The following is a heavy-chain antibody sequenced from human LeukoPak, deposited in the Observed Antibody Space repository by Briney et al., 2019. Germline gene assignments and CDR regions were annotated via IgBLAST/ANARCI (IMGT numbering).Heavy chain of an antibody. CDR1: GGTFSSYA. V-gene: IGHV1-69*05. J-gene: IGHJ5*02. CDR2: IIPIFGTA. CDR3: AGSFIVLMVYARDNWFDP. D-gene: IGHD2-8*01. Sequence: SVKVSCKASGGTFSSYAISWVRQAPGQGLEWMGRIIPIFGTANYAQKFQGRVTITTDESTSTAYMELSSLRSEDTAVYYCAGSFIVLMVYARDNWFDPWSQGTLVTVSS.